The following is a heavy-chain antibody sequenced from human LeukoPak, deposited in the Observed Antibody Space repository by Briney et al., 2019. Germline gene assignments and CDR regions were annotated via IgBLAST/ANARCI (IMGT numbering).Heavy chain of an antibody. CDR2: INPSGGST. V-gene: IGHV1-46*01. CDR1: GYTFTSYY. CDR3: ARAMRTRINSGYYLDY. D-gene: IGHD3-22*01. J-gene: IGHJ4*02. Sequence: ASVKVSCKASGYTFTSYYMHWVRQAPGQGLEWMGIINPSGGSTSYAQKFQGRVTMTRDTSTSTVYMKLSSLRSEDTAVYYCARAMRTRINSGYYLDYWGQGTLVTVSS.